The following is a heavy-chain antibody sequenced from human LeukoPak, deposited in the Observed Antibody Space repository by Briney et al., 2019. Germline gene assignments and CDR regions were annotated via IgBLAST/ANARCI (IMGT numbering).Heavy chain of an antibody. CDR2: IIPIFGTA. V-gene: IGHV1-69*13. Sequence: SVKVSCKASGGTFSSYAISWVRQAPGQGLEWMGGIIPIFGTANYAQKFQGRVTITADESTSTAYMELRSLRSDDTAVYYCARDRTGRYCSGGSCYDWFDPWGQGTLVTVSS. CDR1: GGTFSSYA. D-gene: IGHD2-15*01. CDR3: ARDRTGRYCSGGSCYDWFDP. J-gene: IGHJ5*02.